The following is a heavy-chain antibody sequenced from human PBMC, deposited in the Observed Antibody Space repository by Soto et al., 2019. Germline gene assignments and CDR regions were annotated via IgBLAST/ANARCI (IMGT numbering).Heavy chain of an antibody. CDR1: GGSISSSSYY. CDR3: VRGSGKYYYAMDV. D-gene: IGHD3-10*01. Sequence: QLQLQESGPGLVKPSETLSLTCTVSGGSISSSSYYWGWIRQPPGKGLEWIGSIYYSGSTYYNPSRESRVPISVDTSKHQFSLKLSSVTAAGTAVYYRVRGSGKYYYAMDVWGQGTTVTVSS. V-gene: IGHV4-39*01. J-gene: IGHJ6*02. CDR2: IYYSGST.